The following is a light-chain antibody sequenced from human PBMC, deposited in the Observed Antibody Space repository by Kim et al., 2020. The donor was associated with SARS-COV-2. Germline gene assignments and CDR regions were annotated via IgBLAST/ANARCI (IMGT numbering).Light chain of an antibody. CDR3: QQYNNWPPMYT. J-gene: IGKJ2*01. Sequence: EIVMTQSPATLSVSPGERATLSCRASQSVSSNLAWYQQKPGQAPRLLIYGASTRATGIPARFSGSGSGTEFTLTISSMQSVDFAVYYCQQYNNWPPMYTFGQGTKLEI. CDR2: GAS. CDR1: QSVSSN. V-gene: IGKV3-15*01.